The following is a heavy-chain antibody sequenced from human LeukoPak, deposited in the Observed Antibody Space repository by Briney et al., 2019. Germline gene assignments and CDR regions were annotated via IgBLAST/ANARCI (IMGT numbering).Heavy chain of an antibody. Sequence: EASVKVSCKASGYTFAAYYMHWVRQAPGQGLEWLGWINPDSGDTIYAQKFQGRVTMTRETSISTGYMELSRLRSDDTAVYYCARDRGDSWWLLTYWGQGTLVTVSS. V-gene: IGHV1-2*02. J-gene: IGHJ4*02. CDR3: ARDRGDSWWLLTY. CDR1: GYTFAAYY. CDR2: INPDSGDT. D-gene: IGHD2-15*01.